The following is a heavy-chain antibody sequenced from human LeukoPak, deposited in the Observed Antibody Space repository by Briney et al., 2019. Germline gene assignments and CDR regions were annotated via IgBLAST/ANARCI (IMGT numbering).Heavy chain of an antibody. CDR3: ARGGSVFRGFYGYYYDSSGYYPDY. D-gene: IGHD3-22*01. V-gene: IGHV1-8*01. J-gene: IGHJ4*02. CDR1: GYTFTSYV. Sequence: GASVKVSCKASGYTFTSYVINWVRQATGQGLEWMGWMNPNSGNTGYAQKFQGRVTMTRNTSISTAYIELSSLRSEDTAVYYCARGGSVFRGFYGYYYDSSGYYPDYWGQGTLVTVSS. CDR2: MNPNSGNT.